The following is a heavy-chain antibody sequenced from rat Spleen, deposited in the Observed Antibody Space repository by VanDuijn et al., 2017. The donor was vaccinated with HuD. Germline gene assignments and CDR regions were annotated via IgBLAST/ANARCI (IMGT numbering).Heavy chain of an antibody. CDR1: GFTFNNYW. CDR2: ISYDGSRT. J-gene: IGHJ2*01. V-gene: IGHV5-31*01. Sequence: EVQLVESGGGLVQPGRSLKLSCVASGFTFNNYWMTWIRQAPGKGLEWVAYISYDGSRTYYRDSVKGRFTISRDNAESTLYLQMDSLRSEDTATYYCARHGYSNYGWYCDYWGQGVMVTVSS. D-gene: IGHD1-8*01. CDR3: ARHGYSNYGWYCDY.